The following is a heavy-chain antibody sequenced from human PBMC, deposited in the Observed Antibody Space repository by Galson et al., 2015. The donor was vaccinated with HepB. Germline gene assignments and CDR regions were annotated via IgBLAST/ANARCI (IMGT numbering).Heavy chain of an antibody. CDR2: TYYRSKWYN. CDR3: ARVTGHSGGWEDAFDI. V-gene: IGHV6-1*01. D-gene: IGHD6-19*01. Sequence: CAISGDSVSSNSAAWNWIRQSPSRGLEWLGRTYYRSKWYNDYAVSVKSRITINPDTSKNQFSLQLNSVTPEDTAVYYCARVTGHSGGWEDAFDIWGQGTMVTVSS. J-gene: IGHJ3*02. CDR1: GDSVSSNSAA.